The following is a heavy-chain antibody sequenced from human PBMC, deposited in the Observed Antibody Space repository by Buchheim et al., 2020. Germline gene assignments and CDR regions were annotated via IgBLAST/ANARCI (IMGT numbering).Heavy chain of an antibody. Sequence: EVQLVESGGGLVQPGGSLRLSCAASGFTVSSNYMSWVRQAPGKGLEWVSVIYSGGSTYYADSVKGRFTISRDNSKNTLYLQMNSLRGEDTAVYYWASRGQWLVRDYYYGMDVWGQGTT. D-gene: IGHD6-19*01. V-gene: IGHV3-66*01. CDR1: GFTVSSNY. J-gene: IGHJ6*02. CDR2: IYSGGST. CDR3: ASRGQWLVRDYYYGMDV.